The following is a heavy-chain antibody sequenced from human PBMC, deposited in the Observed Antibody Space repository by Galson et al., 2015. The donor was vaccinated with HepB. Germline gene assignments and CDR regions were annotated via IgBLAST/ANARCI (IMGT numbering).Heavy chain of an antibody. CDR3: AKDRGAARLGYYYYGVDV. CDR1: GFTFSSYA. V-gene: IGHV3-23*01. J-gene: IGHJ6*02. D-gene: IGHD6-6*01. CDR2: ISGSGGST. Sequence: SLRLSCAVSGFTFSSYAMSWVRQAPGKGLEWVSAISGSGGSTYYADSVKGRFTISRDNSKNTLYLQMNSLRAEDTAVYYCAKDRGAARLGYYYYGVDVWGQGTTVTVSS.